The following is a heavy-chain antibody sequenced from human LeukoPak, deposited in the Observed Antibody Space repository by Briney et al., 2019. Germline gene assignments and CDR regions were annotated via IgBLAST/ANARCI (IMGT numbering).Heavy chain of an antibody. CDR2: INPNSGGT. V-gene: IGHV1-2*02. J-gene: IGHJ4*02. CDR3: ARGSWGVHLFDY. Sequence: ASVKVSCKASGYTFTGYYMHWVRQAPGQGPEWMGWINPNSGGTNYAQKFQGRVTMTRDTSISTAYMELSRLRSDDTAVYYCARGSWGVHLFDYWGQGTLVTVSS. D-gene: IGHD3-16*01. CDR1: GYTFTGYY.